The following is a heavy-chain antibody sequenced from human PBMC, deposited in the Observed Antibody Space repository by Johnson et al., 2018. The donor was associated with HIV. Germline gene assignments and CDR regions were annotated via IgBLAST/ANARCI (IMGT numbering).Heavy chain of an antibody. D-gene: IGHD4-17*01. CDR2: INSDGSST. CDR1: GFTFSSYW. CDR3: ARDRGTVTTAQMAFDI. J-gene: IGHJ3*02. V-gene: IGHV3-74*01. Sequence: VQLVESGGGLVQPGGSLRLSCAASGFTFSSYWMHWVRQAPGKGLVWVSRINSDGSSTSYADSVKGRFTISRDNAKNSLYLQMNSLRAEDTALYYCARDRGTVTTAQMAFDIWGQGTMVTVSS.